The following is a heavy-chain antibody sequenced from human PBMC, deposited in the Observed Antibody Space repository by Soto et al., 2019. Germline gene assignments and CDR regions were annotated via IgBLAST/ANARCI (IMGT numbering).Heavy chain of an antibody. CDR3: AKDQSIAARPAYGMDV. Sequence: GGSLRLSCAASGLTFSSYAMSWVRQAPGKGLEWVSAISGSGGSTYYADSVKGRFTISRDNSKNTLYLQMNSLRAEDTAVYYCAKDQSIAARPAYGMDVWGQGTKVTVSS. D-gene: IGHD6-6*01. J-gene: IGHJ6*02. CDR1: GLTFSSYA. V-gene: IGHV3-23*01. CDR2: ISGSGGST.